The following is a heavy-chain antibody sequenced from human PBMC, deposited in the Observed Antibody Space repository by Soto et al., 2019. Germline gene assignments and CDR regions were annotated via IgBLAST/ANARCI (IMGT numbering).Heavy chain of an antibody. Sequence: VQLVESGGGVVQPGRSLRLSCAASGFTFSSYGMHWVLQAPGKGLEWVAVISYDGSNKYYADSVKGRFTISRDNSKNTLYLQMNSLRAEDTAVYYCAKGTDYYDSSGPLDYWGQGTLVTVSS. J-gene: IGHJ4*02. D-gene: IGHD3-22*01. V-gene: IGHV3-30*18. CDR3: AKGTDYYDSSGPLDY. CDR1: GFTFSSYG. CDR2: ISYDGSNK.